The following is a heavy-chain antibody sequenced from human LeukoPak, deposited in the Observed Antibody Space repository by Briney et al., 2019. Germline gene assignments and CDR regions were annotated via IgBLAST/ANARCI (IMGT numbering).Heavy chain of an antibody. Sequence: GGSLRLSCAASGFTFSSYAMSWVRQAPGKGLEWVSHSSGSGSTTYYAESVKGRFTISRDNSKNTLYLQMNSLRAEDTAVYYCAKAEGSGNQPFDYWGQGDLATVSS. CDR2: SSGSGSTT. CDR3: AKAEGSGNQPFDY. V-gene: IGHV3-23*01. D-gene: IGHD3-10*01. CDR1: GFTFSSYA. J-gene: IGHJ4*02.